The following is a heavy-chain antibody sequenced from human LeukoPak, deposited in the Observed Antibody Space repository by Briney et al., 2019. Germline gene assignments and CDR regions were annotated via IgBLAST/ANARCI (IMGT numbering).Heavy chain of an antibody. V-gene: IGHV3-21*01. Sequence: GGSLRLSCAASGFTFSLYNMNWVRQAPGKGLEWVSSISGSGTYIYYADSVKGRFTISRDNAKTSLYLQMNSLRAEDTAVYYCARDCSSTSCYDGWGQGTLVTVSS. CDR3: ARDCSSTSCYDG. J-gene: IGHJ4*02. D-gene: IGHD2-2*01. CDR1: GFTFSLYN. CDR2: ISGSGTYI.